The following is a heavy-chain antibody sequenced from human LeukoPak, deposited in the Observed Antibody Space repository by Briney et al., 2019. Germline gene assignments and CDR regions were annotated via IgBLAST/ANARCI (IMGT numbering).Heavy chain of an antibody. D-gene: IGHD3-22*01. CDR3: AKDPTHYRVWDYYETIGLSY. J-gene: IGHJ4*02. CDR1: GFTFSSYS. V-gene: IGHV3-21*01. CDR2: ISSSSGYI. Sequence: GGSLRLSCAASGFTFSSYSMNWVRQAPGKGLEWVSSISSSSGYIYYADSVKGRFTISRDNSKNTLNLQMNSLRAEDTAVYYCAKDPTHYRVWDYYETIGLSYWGQGTLVTVSS.